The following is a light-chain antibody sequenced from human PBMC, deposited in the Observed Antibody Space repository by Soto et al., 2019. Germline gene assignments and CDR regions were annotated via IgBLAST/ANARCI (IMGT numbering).Light chain of an antibody. V-gene: IGKV3-20*01. CDR3: QQYGSSPYT. CDR1: QSVSSSY. J-gene: IGKJ2*01. Sequence: EIVLTQSPGTLSLSPGERATLSCRASQSVSSSYLAWYQQKPGQAPRLLIYCASSRATGIPDRFSGSGSGTDFTLTISRLEPEDFVVYYCQQYGSSPYTFGQGTNLEIK. CDR2: CAS.